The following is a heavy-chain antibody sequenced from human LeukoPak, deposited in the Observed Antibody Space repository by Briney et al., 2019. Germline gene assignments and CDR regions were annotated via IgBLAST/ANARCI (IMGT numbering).Heavy chain of an antibody. CDR3: ARDHSSGWYGDY. CDR2: INPNSGGT. V-gene: IGHV1-2*02. CDR1: GYTFTGYY. Sequence: ASVKVSCKASGYTFTGYYMHWVRQAPGQGLEWMGWINPNSGGTNYAQKFQGRVTMTRDTSNSTAYMELSRLRSDDTAVYYCARDHSSGWYGDYWGQGTLVTVSS. J-gene: IGHJ4*02. D-gene: IGHD6-19*01.